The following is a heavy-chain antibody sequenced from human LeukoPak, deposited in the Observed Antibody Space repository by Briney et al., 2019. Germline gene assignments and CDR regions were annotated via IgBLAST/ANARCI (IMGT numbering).Heavy chain of an antibody. Sequence: SETLSLTCTVSGDSISSSSYYWDWIRQPPGKGLEWIGSIYYNGDTYYNPSLKSRVTISADTSKNQFSLKLRSVTAADTAVYYCARNLALAVAGTGVDPWGQGTLVTVSS. D-gene: IGHD6-19*01. CDR1: GDSISSSSYY. CDR2: IYYNGDT. V-gene: IGHV4-39*07. CDR3: ARNLALAVAGTGVDP. J-gene: IGHJ5*02.